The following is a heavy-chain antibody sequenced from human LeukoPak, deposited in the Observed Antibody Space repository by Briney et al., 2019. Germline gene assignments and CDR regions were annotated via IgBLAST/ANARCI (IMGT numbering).Heavy chain of an antibody. J-gene: IGHJ4*02. V-gene: IGHV4-59*08. Sequence: SETPSLTCTVSRGSISPDHRAWLRQPPGKGLEWIAYIFYTGRARYNPSLESRVTLTVDMSKNQVSLKLSSVTAADTAIYYCARLVDGIYTRLDSWGQGTLVTVSS. CDR3: ARLVDGIYTRLDS. CDR2: IFYTGRA. CDR1: RGSISPDH. D-gene: IGHD1-26*01.